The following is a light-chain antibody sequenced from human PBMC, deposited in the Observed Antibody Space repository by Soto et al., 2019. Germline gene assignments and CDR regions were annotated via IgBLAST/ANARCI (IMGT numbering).Light chain of an antibody. Sequence: QAVVTQPASVSGSPGQSITISCTGASSDFGRNYVSWYQQQHPGKAPKLIFYDVSNRPSGVSNRFSGSKFDNTASLTISGLQPEDESDYYCSSFSSNTLVFGGGTKVTVL. CDR1: SSDFGRNY. CDR2: DVS. CDR3: SSFSSNTLV. J-gene: IGLJ2*01. V-gene: IGLV2-14*03.